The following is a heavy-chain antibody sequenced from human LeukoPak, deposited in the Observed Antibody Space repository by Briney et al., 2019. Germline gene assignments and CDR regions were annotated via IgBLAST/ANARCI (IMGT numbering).Heavy chain of an antibody. CDR3: ITDPKRGAQYDDGSGSYQRVDY. CDR1: GFSFSNAF. D-gene: IGHD3-10*01. V-gene: IGHV3-15*01. Sequence: PGGSLRLSCAASGFSFSNAFMSWVRQAPGKGLEWVGRIKNKADGGTTDYAAPVKGRFTISRDDSKNTLYLRMNSLKDEDTAVYYCITDPKRGAQYDDGSGSYQRVDYWGQGTLVTVSS. CDR2: IKNKADGGTT. J-gene: IGHJ4*02.